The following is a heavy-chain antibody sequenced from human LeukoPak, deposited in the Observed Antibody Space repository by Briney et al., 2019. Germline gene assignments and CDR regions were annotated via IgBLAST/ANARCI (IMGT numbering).Heavy chain of an antibody. V-gene: IGHV4-38-2*02. Sequence: SETLSLTCSVSGSSITSVSYWAWNRQTPKKWLEWIVSLSHSGATYYNPSPASRLSTSVDTSNNRFSLTLRSGTGADAGVYYCARVGGSNSHYDLWGAGTLVTVSS. CDR3: ARVGGSNSHYDL. CDR2: LSHSGAT. CDR1: GSSITSVSY. D-gene: IGHD2/OR15-2a*01. J-gene: IGHJ4*02.